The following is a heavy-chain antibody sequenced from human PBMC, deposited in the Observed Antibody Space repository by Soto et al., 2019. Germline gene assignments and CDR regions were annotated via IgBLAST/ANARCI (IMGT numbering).Heavy chain of an antibody. Sequence: ASVKVSCKASGYTFTSYAMHWVRQAPGQRLEWMGWINAGNGNTKYSQKFQGRVTITRDTSASTAYMELSSLRSEDTAVYYCARDIGFSLPAARNYFDYWGQGTLVPVSS. CDR1: GYTFTSYA. CDR2: INAGNGNT. CDR3: ARDIGFSLPAARNYFDY. D-gene: IGHD2-2*01. J-gene: IGHJ4*02. V-gene: IGHV1-3*01.